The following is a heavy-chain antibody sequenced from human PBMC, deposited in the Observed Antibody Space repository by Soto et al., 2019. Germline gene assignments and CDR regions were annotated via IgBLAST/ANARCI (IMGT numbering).Heavy chain of an antibody. CDR2: ISGSGAST. CDR3: AHFDWFIDY. Sequence: GGSLRLSWAASGFTFSSYARSWVRQAQGKGLEWVSAISGSGASTYYADSVKGRFTISRDNSKNTLYLQMNSLRAEDTAVYYCAHFDWFIDYWGQGTLVTVSS. D-gene: IGHD3-9*01. V-gene: IGHV3-23*01. CDR1: GFTFSSYA. J-gene: IGHJ4*02.